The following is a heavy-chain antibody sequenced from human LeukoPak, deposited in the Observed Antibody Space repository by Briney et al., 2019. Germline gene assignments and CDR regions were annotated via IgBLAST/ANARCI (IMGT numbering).Heavy chain of an antibody. D-gene: IGHD7-27*01. J-gene: IGHJ4*02. CDR1: GFTFSSYG. Sequence: GRSLRLSCAASGFTFSSYGMHWVRQAPGKGLEWVAVISYDGSNKYYADSVKGRFTISRDNSKNTLYLQMNSLRAEDTAVYYCAKGHREDRVPLGQAPFDYWGQGTLVTVSS. V-gene: IGHV3-30*18. CDR2: ISYDGSNK. CDR3: AKGHREDRVPLGQAPFDY.